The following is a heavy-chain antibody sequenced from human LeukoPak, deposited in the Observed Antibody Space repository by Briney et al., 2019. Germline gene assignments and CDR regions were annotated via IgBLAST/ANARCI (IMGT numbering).Heavy chain of an antibody. Sequence: GGSLRLSCAASGFTFSSYAMTWVRQAPGKGLEWVSVISGSSDSIYYADSVKGRFTISRDNAKNSLSLQTNSLRVEDTAVYYCVKEYFGKLDPWGQGTLVAVSS. V-gene: IGHV3-23*01. CDR3: VKEYFGKLDP. J-gene: IGHJ5*02. CDR2: ISGSSDSI. CDR1: GFTFSSYA. D-gene: IGHD3-10*01.